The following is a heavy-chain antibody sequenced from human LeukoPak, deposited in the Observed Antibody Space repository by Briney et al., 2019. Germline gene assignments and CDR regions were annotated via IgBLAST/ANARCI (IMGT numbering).Heavy chain of an antibody. CDR2: IYYSGST. J-gene: IGHJ3*02. D-gene: IGHD2-2*01. CDR3: ARHFRYVGKDIVVVPAAKYAFDI. Sequence: ESSETLSLTCTVSGGSISSSSYYWGWIRQPPGKGLEWIGSIYYSGSTYYNPSLKSRVTISVDTSKNQFSLKLSSVTAADTAVYYCARHFRYVGKDIVVVPAAKYAFDIWGQGTMVTVSS. CDR1: GGSISSSSYY. V-gene: IGHV4-39*01.